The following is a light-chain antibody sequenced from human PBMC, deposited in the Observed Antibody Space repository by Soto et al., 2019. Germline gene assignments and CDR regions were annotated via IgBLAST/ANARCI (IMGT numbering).Light chain of an antibody. V-gene: IGLV2-14*01. CDR3: SSYTSSSTYV. CDR2: EVS. CDR1: SSDVGGYNY. Sequence: QSALTQPASVSGSPGQSITISCTGTSSDVGGYNYVSWYQQHTGKAPKLMIYEVSNRPSGVSNRFSGSKSGNTASLTISGLQAEDEADYYCSSYTSSSTYVFGPGTKLTVL. J-gene: IGLJ1*01.